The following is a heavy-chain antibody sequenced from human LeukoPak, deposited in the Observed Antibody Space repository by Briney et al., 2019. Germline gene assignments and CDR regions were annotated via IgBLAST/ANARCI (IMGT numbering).Heavy chain of an antibody. V-gene: IGHV1-2*02. CDR2: INPDSGFT. CDR1: GYKFTDDY. J-gene: IGHJ4*02. Sequence: PGASVKVSCKASGYKFTDDYMHWVRQAPGQGLEFMGWINPDSGFTNYAQKFKGRVTMTRDTSISTAYLEVRSLTSDDTAVYYCAPTAEAYTSWCKVWGQGTLVTVSS. D-gene: IGHD3-16*01. CDR3: APTAEAYTSWCKV.